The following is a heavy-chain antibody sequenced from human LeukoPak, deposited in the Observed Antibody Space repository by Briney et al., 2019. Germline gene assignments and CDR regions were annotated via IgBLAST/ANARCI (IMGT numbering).Heavy chain of an antibody. Sequence: PSETLSLTRTVSGGSISSYYWSWIRQPPGKGLEWIGYIYYSGSTNYNPSLKSRVTISVATSKNQFSLKLSSVTAADTAVYYCAGGPVAGNYYFDYWGQGTLVTVSS. V-gene: IGHV4-59*08. J-gene: IGHJ4*02. CDR3: AGGPVAGNYYFDY. CDR1: GGSISSYY. CDR2: IYYSGST. D-gene: IGHD6-19*01.